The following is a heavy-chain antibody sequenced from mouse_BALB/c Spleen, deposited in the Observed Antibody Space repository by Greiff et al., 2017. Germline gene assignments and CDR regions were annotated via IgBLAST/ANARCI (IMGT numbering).Heavy chain of an antibody. CDR3: ARGWLLPYYYAMDY. J-gene: IGHJ4*01. CDR1: GYTFTDYA. V-gene: IGHV1S137*01. D-gene: IGHD2-3*01. Sequence: QVHVKQSGAELVRPGVSVKISCKGSGYTFTDYAMHWVKQSHAKSLEWIGVISTYYGDASYNQKFKGKATMTVDKSSSTAYMELARLTSEDSAIYYCARGWLLPYYYAMDYWGQGTSVTVSS. CDR2: ISTYYGDA.